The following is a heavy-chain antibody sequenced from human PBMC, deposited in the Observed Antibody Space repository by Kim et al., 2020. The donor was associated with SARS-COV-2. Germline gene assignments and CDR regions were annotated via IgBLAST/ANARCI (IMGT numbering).Heavy chain of an antibody. Sequence: GGSLRLSCAASGFTFSNYAMSWVRQAPGKGLEWVSAISGSGGSTYYADSVKGRFTISRDNSKNTLYLQMSSLRAEYTAIYYCAKERYCTSTSCSSWGVWGQGTTVTVSS. CDR3: AKERYCTSTSCSSWGV. V-gene: IGHV3-23*01. D-gene: IGHD2-2*01. CDR1: GFTFSNYA. CDR2: ISGSGGST. J-gene: IGHJ6*02.